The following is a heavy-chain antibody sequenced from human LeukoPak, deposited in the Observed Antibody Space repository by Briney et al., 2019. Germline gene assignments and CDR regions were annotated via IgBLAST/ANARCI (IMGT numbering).Heavy chain of an antibody. CDR3: ARDLVAGTVDY. D-gene: IGHD6-19*01. Sequence: ASVKVSCKASGYTFTSYGISWVRQAPGQGLEWMGWISAYNGNTNYAQKLQGRVTMTTDTSTSTAYMELRSLRAEDTAVYYCARDLVAGTVDYWGQGTLVTVSS. V-gene: IGHV1-18*01. CDR2: ISAYNGNT. J-gene: IGHJ4*02. CDR1: GYTFTSYG.